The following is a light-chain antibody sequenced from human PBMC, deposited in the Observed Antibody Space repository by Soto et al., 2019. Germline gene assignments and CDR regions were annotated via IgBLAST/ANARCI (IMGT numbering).Light chain of an antibody. CDR2: EVV. Sequence: QAVVTQPPSASGSPGQSVTISCTGTSSDVGGYNYVSWYQQHPGAAPKLMIYEVVKRPSGVPDRFFGSKSGNTASLTVSGLQAEDESDYYCSSYGGDNNVVFGGGTKLTVL. J-gene: IGLJ2*01. CDR3: SSYGGDNNVV. CDR1: SSDVGGYNY. V-gene: IGLV2-8*01.